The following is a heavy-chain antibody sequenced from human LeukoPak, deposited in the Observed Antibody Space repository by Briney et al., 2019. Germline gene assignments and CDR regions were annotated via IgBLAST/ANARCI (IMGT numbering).Heavy chain of an antibody. Sequence: PSETLSLTCAVSGYSISSGYYWGWIRPPPGKGLEWIGSIYHSGSTYYNPPLKSRVTISVDTSKNQFSLKLSSVTAADTAVYYCARDNARALFDYWGQGTLVTVSS. J-gene: IGHJ4*02. CDR3: ARDNARALFDY. V-gene: IGHV4-38-2*02. CDR2: IYHSGST. CDR1: GYSISSGYY. D-gene: IGHD5-24*01.